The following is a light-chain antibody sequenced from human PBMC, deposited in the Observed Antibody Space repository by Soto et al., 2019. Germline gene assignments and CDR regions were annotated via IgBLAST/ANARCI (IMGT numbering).Light chain of an antibody. J-gene: IGLJ2*01. CDR3: CSYAGMYSVI. CDR1: SSDVGGYSF. Sequence: QSALTQPPSVSGSPGQSVTISCSGTSSDVGGYSFVSWYQQHPGNTPKLIIYDVRNRPSGVPDRCSGSKSGNTASLPISGLQAEDQAHYYCCSYAGMYSVIFGGGTKLTVL. CDR2: DVR. V-gene: IGLV2-11*01.